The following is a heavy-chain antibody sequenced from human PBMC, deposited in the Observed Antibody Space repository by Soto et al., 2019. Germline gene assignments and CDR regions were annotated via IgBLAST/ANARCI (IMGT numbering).Heavy chain of an antibody. CDR3: ARTQYSSGWYGGFDY. V-gene: IGHV4-39*01. D-gene: IGHD6-19*01. CDR1: GGSISSSSYY. J-gene: IGHJ4*02. Sequence: KPSETLSLTCTVSGGSISSSSYYWGWIRQPPGKGLEWIGSIYYSGSTYYNPSLKSRVTISVDTSKNQFSLKLSSVTAADTAVYYCARTQYSSGWYGGFDYWGQGTLVTVSS. CDR2: IYYSGST.